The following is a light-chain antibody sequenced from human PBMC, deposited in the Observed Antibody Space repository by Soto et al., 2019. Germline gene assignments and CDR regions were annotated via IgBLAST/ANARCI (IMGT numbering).Light chain of an antibody. CDR1: QSVSSSY. CDR2: GAS. J-gene: IGKJ2*01. CDR3: QQYGSSPPYT. Sequence: EIVLTQSPGILSLSPGERATLSCRASQSVSSSYLAWYQQKPGQAPRLLIYGASNRATGIPDRFSASGSKTEFTLTISRLEPEDFAVYYCQQYGSSPPYTFGQGTKLEIK. V-gene: IGKV3-20*01.